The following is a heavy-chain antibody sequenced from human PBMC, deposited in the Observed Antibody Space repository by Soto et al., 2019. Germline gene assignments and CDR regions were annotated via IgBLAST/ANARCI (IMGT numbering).Heavy chain of an antibody. CDR3: ARFHSLVAATLY. V-gene: IGHV4-59*01. D-gene: IGHD2-15*01. CDR1: GGSISSYY. Sequence: QVQLQESGPGLVKPSETLSLTCTVSGGSISSYYWSWIRQPPGKGLEWIGYIYYSGSTNYNPSLKSRVTISVDTSKNQFSLKLSSVTAADTAVYYCARFHSLVAATLYWGQGTLVTVSS. J-gene: IGHJ4*02. CDR2: IYYSGST.